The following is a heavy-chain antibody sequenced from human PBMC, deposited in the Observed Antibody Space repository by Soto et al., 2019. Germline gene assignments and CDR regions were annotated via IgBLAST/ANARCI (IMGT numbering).Heavy chain of an antibody. CDR1: GYSISAYY. CDR3: GRDDYGSFPY. D-gene: IGHD1-26*01. V-gene: IGHV1-2*02. Sequence: QVQLVQSGTEVKKPGASVKVSCQASGYSISAYYIHWVRQAPGQGLEWMGWIDPKNGGTVSAQKFQCRVTMTRDTSISPVYMDLSGLTSDDTALYYCGRDDYGSFPYWGQGSLVTVSS. CDR2: IDPKNGGT. J-gene: IGHJ4*02.